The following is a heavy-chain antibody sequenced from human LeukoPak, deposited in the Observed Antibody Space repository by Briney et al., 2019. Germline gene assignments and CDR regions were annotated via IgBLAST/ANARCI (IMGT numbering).Heavy chain of an antibody. V-gene: IGHV3-9*01. Sequence: GRSLTLSCAASGFTFDDYAMHWVRQAPGKGLEWVSGISWNSGSIGYADSVKGRFTISRDNAKNSLYLQMNSLRAEDTALYYCAKDASGSYYLEYFQHWGQGTLVTVSS. CDR1: GFTFDDYA. J-gene: IGHJ1*01. D-gene: IGHD1-26*01. CDR3: AKDASGSYYLEYFQH. CDR2: ISWNSGSI.